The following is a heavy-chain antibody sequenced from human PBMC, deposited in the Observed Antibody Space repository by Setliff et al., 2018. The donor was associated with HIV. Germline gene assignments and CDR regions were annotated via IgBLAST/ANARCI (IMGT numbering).Heavy chain of an antibody. V-gene: IGHV1-2*06. CDR3: ARDFFGQRVGATLGY. Sequence: ASVKVSCKASGYTFTGYYIHWARQAPGQGLEWMGRINPNSGPTNYAQKFQGRVTMTRDTSISTAYMELSRLRSDDTAVYYCARDFFGQRVGATLGYWGQGTLVTVSS. CDR2: INPNSGPT. J-gene: IGHJ4*02. D-gene: IGHD1-26*01. CDR1: GYTFTGYY.